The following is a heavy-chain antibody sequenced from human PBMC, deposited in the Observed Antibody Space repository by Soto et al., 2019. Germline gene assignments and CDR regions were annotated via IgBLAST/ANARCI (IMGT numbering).Heavy chain of an antibody. CDR3: ARGLHPRDLIDY. CDR1: GYTFTSYD. CDR2: MNPNSGNT. V-gene: IGHV1-8*01. Sequence: QVPLVQSGAEVKKPGASVKVSCKASGYTFTSYDINWVRQATGQGLEWMGWMNPNSGNTGYAQKFQGRVTMTRNTSIITAYMELSSLRSEDTAVYYCARGLHPRDLIDYWGQGTLVTVSS. D-gene: IGHD4-4*01. J-gene: IGHJ4*02.